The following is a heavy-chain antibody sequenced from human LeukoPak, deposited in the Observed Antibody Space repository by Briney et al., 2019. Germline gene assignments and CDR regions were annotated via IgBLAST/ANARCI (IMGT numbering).Heavy chain of an antibody. CDR2: IIPIFGTA. D-gene: IGHD2-2*02. Sequence: ASVKVSCKASGGTFSSYAISWVRQAPGQGLEWMGGIIPIFGTANYAQKFQGRVTITADESTSTAYMELSSLRSDDTAVYYCARDLAPMKYCSSTSCYTPYYFDYWGQGTLVTVSS. CDR1: GGTFSSYA. CDR3: ARDLAPMKYCSSTSCYTPYYFDY. J-gene: IGHJ4*02. V-gene: IGHV1-69*01.